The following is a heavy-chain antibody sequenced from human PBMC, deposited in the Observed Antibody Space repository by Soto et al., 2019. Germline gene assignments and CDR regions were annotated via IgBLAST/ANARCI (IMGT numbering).Heavy chain of an antibody. CDR1: GGSISISY. D-gene: IGHD6-19*01. V-gene: IGHV4-59*01. CDR2: IYYSGST. J-gene: IGHJ3*02. CDR3: ARSAQQWLVVDYAFDN. Sequence: KPSEPLSLTCTVSGGSISISYWSWIRQPPGKGLEWIGYIYYSGSTNYNPSLKSRVTISVDTAKNQFSLKLSSVTAADTAVYYCARSAQQWLVVDYAFDNWGQGTMVTVSS.